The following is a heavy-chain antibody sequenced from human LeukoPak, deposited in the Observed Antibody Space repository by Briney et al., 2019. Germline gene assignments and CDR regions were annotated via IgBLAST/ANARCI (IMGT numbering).Heavy chain of an antibody. Sequence: GGPVEVSCKTSWGIFHTYGINWLRQAPGQGPEWMGGVIPHFGTVEYAQKFQGRVTITADRSTSTVYMELSSLRSEDTAVYYCARLYSSSFGPYYYYYMDVWGKGTTVTVSS. J-gene: IGHJ6*03. CDR2: VIPHFGTV. CDR1: WGIFHTYG. D-gene: IGHD6-6*01. V-gene: IGHV1-69*01. CDR3: ARLYSSSFGPYYYYYMDV.